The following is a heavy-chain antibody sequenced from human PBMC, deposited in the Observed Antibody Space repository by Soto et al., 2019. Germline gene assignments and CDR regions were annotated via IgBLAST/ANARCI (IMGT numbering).Heavy chain of an antibody. V-gene: IGHV5-51*01. CDR3: ARPRGYYYDSSGYVGWFDP. J-gene: IGHJ5*02. Sequence: GESLKISCKGSGYSFTSYWIGWVRQMPGKGLEWMGIIYPGDSDTRYSPSFQGQVTISADKSISTAYLQWSSLKASDTAMYYCARPRGYYYDSSGYVGWFDPWGQGTLVTVSS. CDR2: IYPGDSDT. CDR1: GYSFTSYW. D-gene: IGHD3-22*01.